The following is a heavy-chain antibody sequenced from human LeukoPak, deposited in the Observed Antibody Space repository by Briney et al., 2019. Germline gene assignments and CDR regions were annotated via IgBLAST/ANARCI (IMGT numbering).Heavy chain of an antibody. CDR1: GYSISSGYY. CDR3: AREGDIVGATIDS. Sequence: SETLSLTCIVSGYSISSGYYWGWIPQPPGKGLEGIGSISHRGSIYYNPSLKSRVTISLDTSKNQFSLKLSSVTAADTAVYYCAREGDIVGATIDSWGQGTLVTVSS. V-gene: IGHV4-38-2*02. J-gene: IGHJ4*02. CDR2: ISHRGSI. D-gene: IGHD1-26*01.